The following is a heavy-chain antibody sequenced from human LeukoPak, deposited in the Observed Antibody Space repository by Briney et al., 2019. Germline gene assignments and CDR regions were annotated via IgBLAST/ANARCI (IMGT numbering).Heavy chain of an antibody. CDR3: ARRGYTGYDYDY. J-gene: IGHJ4*02. D-gene: IGHD5-12*01. Sequence: SETLSLTCTVSGGSMSSGDYYWRWIRQPPGKGLEWIGYIYYSGSTYYNPSLKSRVTISVDTSKNQFSLKLTSVTTADTAVYYCARRGYTGYDYDYWGQGTLVTVSS. CDR2: IYYSGST. CDR1: GGSMSSGDYY. V-gene: IGHV4-30-4*01.